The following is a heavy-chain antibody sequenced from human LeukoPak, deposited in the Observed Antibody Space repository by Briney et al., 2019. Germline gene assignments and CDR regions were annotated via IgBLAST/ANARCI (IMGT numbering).Heavy chain of an antibody. J-gene: IGHJ4*02. D-gene: IGHD6-19*01. Sequence: GGSLRLSCAASGFTFSSSAMTWVRQAPGKGLEWVSALSGNGDNTYYADPVKRRFTISRDISKNTLYLQMNSLRVEDTAIYYCAKDLVGVAVAGYWGQGTLVTVSS. V-gene: IGHV3-23*01. CDR2: LSGNGDNT. CDR3: AKDLVGVAVAGY. CDR1: GFTFSSSA.